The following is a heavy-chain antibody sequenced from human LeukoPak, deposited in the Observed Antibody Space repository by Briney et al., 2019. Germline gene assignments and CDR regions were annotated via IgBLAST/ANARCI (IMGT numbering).Heavy chain of an antibody. CDR3: ARDLLWFGELFNYYYYGMDV. CDR1: GYTFTGHY. CDR2: INPNSGGT. V-gene: IGHV1-2*02. J-gene: IGHJ6*02. Sequence: ASVKVSCKASGYTFTGHYMHWVRQAPGQGLEWMGWINPNSGGTNYAQKFQGRVTMTRDTSISTAYMELSRLRSDDTAVYYCARDLLWFGELFNYYYYGMDVRGQGTTVTVSS. D-gene: IGHD3-10*01.